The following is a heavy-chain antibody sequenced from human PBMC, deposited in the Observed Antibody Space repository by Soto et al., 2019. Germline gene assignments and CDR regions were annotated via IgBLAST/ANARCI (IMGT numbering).Heavy chain of an antibody. CDR2: MNPNSGNT. J-gene: IGHJ5*02. Sequence: QVQLVQSGAEVKKPGASVTVSCKASGYTFTSYDINWVRQATGQGLEWMGWMNPNSGNTGYAQKFQGRVTMARNTSIRTAYIELSSLRSEDTAVYYCARFVKYWFDPWGQRTMITVSS. CDR1: GYTFTSYD. V-gene: IGHV1-8*01. CDR3: ARFVKYWFDP.